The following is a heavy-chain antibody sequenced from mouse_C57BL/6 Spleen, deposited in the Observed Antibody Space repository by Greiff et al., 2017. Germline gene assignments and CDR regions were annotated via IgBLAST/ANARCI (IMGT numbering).Heavy chain of an antibody. CDR2: IRNKANGYTT. J-gene: IGHJ2*01. Sequence: EVRLVESGGGLVQPGGSLGLPCAASEFTFPDYYLSWVRQPQGRALEWLGFIRNKANGYTTEYSASVKGRFTISRDNSQSILYLQMNALRAEDSATYYCARWGKKATDYWGQGTTLTVSS. CDR3: ARWGKKATDY. V-gene: IGHV7-3*01. CDR1: EFTFPDYY. D-gene: IGHD3-2*02.